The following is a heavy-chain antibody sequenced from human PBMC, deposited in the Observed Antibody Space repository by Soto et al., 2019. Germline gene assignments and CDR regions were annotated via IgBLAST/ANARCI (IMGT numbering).Heavy chain of an antibody. V-gene: IGHV1-69*13. J-gene: IGHJ4*02. CDR1: GGTFRSYA. D-gene: IGHD2-8*01. Sequence: ASVKVSCKASGGTFRSYAISWVRQAPGQGLEWMGGIIPIFGTANYAQKFQGRVTITADESTSTAYMELSSLRAEDTAIDYCAKEFLVCTNGVCPLDYWGQGTPVTSPQ. CDR3: AKEFLVCTNGVCPLDY. CDR2: IIPIFGTA.